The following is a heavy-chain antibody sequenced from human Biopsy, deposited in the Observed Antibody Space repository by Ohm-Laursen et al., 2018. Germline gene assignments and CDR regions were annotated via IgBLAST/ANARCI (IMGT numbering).Heavy chain of an antibody. CDR3: ASLEDRTFDK. V-gene: IGHV1-69*04. CDR1: GGTLITYA. CDR2: IIPILHVP. Sequence: SSVKVSCKASGGTLITYAISWVRQAPGQGLEWMGRIIPILHVPTYAQSFQGRVTISADKTTSTAYMELSGLRSEDTAVYYCASLEDRTFDKWGQGTLVTVSS. J-gene: IGHJ4*02.